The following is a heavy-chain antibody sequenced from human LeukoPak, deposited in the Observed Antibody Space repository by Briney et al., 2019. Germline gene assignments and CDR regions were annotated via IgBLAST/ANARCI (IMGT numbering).Heavy chain of an antibody. CDR3: ARGGIRDSNNVNYLYMDV. V-gene: IGHV1-8*01. CDR1: GYTFDIYN. D-gene: IGHD4-11*01. J-gene: IGHJ6*04. Sequence: ASVKVSCKASGYTFDIYNVYWVRQATGKGLEWMGRMNPRTGFAGYAQKFQDRVNMTRNTFITTAYMELTSLRSEDTAVYFCARGGIRDSNNVNYLYMDVWGKGTTVIVSS. CDR2: MNPRTGFA.